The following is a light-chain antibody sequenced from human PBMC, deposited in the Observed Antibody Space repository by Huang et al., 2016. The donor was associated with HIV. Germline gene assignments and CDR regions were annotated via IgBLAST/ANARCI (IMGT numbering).Light chain of an antibody. CDR1: QSVNSN. V-gene: IGKV3-15*01. CDR2: GAT. Sequence: DIVMTQSPATVSVSPGESATLSCRAGQSVNSNLAWYQQKRGQAPRLLIYGATSRATGIPVRFSGSGSGTEFTLTISSLQSEDCAVYYCQQYNNWPRTFGQGTKVDIK. CDR3: QQYNNWPRT. J-gene: IGKJ1*01.